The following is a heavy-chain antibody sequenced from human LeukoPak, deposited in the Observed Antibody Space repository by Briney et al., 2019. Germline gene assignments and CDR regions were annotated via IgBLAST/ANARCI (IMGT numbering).Heavy chain of an antibody. J-gene: IGHJ4*02. CDR1: GGSISSYY. V-gene: IGHV4-59*01. CDR3: ARCRYSSSPDFEY. Sequence: SETLSLICTVSGGSISSYYWSWIRQPPGKGLEWIGYIYYTGGTNYNPSLKSRVTISADTSKNQFFLRLNSVTSADTAVYYCARCRYSSSPDFEYWGQGTLVTVSS. CDR2: IYYTGGT. D-gene: IGHD6-13*01.